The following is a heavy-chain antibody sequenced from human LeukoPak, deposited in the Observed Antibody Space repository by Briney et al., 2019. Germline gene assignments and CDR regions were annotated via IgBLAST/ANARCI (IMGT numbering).Heavy chain of an antibody. J-gene: IGHJ4*02. CDR1: GGTFSSYA. V-gene: IGHV1-69*01. CDR2: IIPIFGTA. Sequence: GASVKVSCKASGGTFSSYAISWVRQAPGQGLEWMGGIIPIFGTANYAQKFQGRVTITADESTSTAYMELSSLRSEDTAVYYCARSHSSGWSVDYWGQGTLVTVSS. D-gene: IGHD6-19*01. CDR3: ARSHSSGWSVDY.